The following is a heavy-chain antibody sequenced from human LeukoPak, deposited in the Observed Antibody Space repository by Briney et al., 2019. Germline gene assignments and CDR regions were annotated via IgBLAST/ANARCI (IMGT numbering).Heavy chain of an antibody. CDR3: ATDGTVTTWFDY. D-gene: IGHD4-17*01. J-gene: IGHJ4*02. CDR2: IYYSGST. Sequence: SQTLSLTCTVSGDSISSGGYYWSWIRQHPGKGLEWIGYIYYSGSTSYNPSLKSRVTISVDTSKNQFSLKLSSVTAADTAVYYCATDGTVTTWFDYWGQGTLVTVSS. V-gene: IGHV4-31*03. CDR1: GDSISSGGYY.